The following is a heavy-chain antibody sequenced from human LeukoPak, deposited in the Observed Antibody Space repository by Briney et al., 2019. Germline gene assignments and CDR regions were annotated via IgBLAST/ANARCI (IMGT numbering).Heavy chain of an antibody. CDR3: ARGYGSSGYYWFDP. J-gene: IGHJ5*02. CDR1: GFTFSSYS. D-gene: IGHD3-22*01. V-gene: IGHV3-21*01. CDR2: ISSSSSYI. Sequence: GGSLRLSCAASGFTFSSYSMNWVSQAPGKGLEWVSSISSSSSYIYYADSVKGRFTISRDNAKNSLYLQMNSLRAEDTAVYYCARGYGSSGYYWFDPWGQGTLVTVSS.